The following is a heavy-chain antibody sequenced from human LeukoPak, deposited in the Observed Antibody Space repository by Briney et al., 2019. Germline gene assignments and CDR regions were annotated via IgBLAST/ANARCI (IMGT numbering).Heavy chain of an antibody. Sequence: GESLKISCQGSGYTFTNFWIGWVRQMPGKGLDWMGIIYPGDSETRYSPSFQGQVTISADKSISTAYLQWSSLQASDTAMYYCARRTYCSGGSCYYAFDIWGQGTMVTVSS. D-gene: IGHD2-15*01. CDR2: IYPGDSET. V-gene: IGHV5-51*01. J-gene: IGHJ3*02. CDR1: GYTFTNFW. CDR3: ARRTYCSGGSCYYAFDI.